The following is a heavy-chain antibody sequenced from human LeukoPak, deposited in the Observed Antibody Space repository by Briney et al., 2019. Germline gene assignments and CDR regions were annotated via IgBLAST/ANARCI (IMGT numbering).Heavy chain of an antibody. CDR3: ARGLHYYDSSCYYYVNRWSSHAFDI. CDR2: INHSGST. V-gene: IGHV4-34*01. CDR1: GGTFSGYY. J-gene: IGHJ3*02. D-gene: IGHD3-22*01. Sequence: KPSETLSLTCAVYGGTFSGYYWSWLRQPPGKGLEWIGEINHSGSTNYNPSPKSRVTISVDSSKNQFSLKLSSVSAADTAVYYCARGLHYYDSSCYYYVNRWSSHAFDIWGQGTMGTVSS.